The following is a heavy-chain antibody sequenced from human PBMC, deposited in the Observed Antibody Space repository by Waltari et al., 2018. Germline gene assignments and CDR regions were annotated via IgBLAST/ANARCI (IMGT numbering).Heavy chain of an antibody. J-gene: IGHJ2*01. Sequence: QVQLQESGPGLVEPSEPLSLPSAVSGFSINSAYSWVWIRKPPEKGLEWIGSIYHVGSTYYNPSRKSRVTISMDTSKNQFSLKLNSVTAADTAIYYCARGGFDSDCYFDLWGRGTLVTVSS. CDR1: GFSINSAYS. V-gene: IGHV4-38-2*01. CDR2: IYHVGST. D-gene: IGHD1-26*01. CDR3: ARGGFDSDCYFDL.